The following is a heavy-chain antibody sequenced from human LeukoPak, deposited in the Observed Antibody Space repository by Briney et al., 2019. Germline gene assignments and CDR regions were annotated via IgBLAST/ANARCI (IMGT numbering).Heavy chain of an antibody. D-gene: IGHD5-24*01. V-gene: IGHV3-21*01. CDR2: ISTSSSYI. J-gene: IGHJ4*02. Sequence: GGSLRLSCAASGFTFDDYGMSWVRQAPGKGLEWVSSISTSSSYIYYADSVKGRFTISRDNAKKSLYLQLNSLRAEDTAVYYCARDLWLQSQRYFDYWGQGTLVTVSS. CDR3: ARDLWLQSQRYFDY. CDR1: GFTFDDYG.